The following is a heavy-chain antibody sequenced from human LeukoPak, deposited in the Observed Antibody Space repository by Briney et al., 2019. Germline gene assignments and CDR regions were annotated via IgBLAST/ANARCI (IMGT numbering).Heavy chain of an antibody. Sequence: KPSETLSLTCTVSGGSISSSSYYWGWIRQPPGKGLEWIGSIYYSGSTYYNPSLKSRVTISVDTSKNQFSLKLSSVTAADTAVYYCARISLIGRTMDYWGQGTLVTVSS. J-gene: IGHJ4*02. D-gene: IGHD1-26*01. V-gene: IGHV4-39*07. CDR2: IYYSGST. CDR3: ARISLIGRTMDY. CDR1: GGSISSSSYY.